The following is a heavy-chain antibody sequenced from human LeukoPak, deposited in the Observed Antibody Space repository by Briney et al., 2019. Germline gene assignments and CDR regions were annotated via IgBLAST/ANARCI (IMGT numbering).Heavy chain of an antibody. CDR1: GRSISSGGYY. CDR2: IYYSGTT. Sequence: SQTLSLTCTLAGRSISSGGYYWSWIRQHPVKGLEWIAYIYYSGTTYYNPSLKSRVTISVDTSKNQFSLKLSSVTAADTAVYYCAGRYGARPGYYFDYWGQGTLVTVSS. D-gene: IGHD5-18*01. V-gene: IGHV4-31*03. J-gene: IGHJ4*02. CDR3: AGRYGARPGYYFDY.